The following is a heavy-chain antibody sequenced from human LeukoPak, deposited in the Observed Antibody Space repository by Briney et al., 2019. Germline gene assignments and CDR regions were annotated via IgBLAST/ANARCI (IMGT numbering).Heavy chain of an antibody. CDR3: ARDQPPGCSGGSCYHYYYGMDV. D-gene: IGHD2-15*01. V-gene: IGHV3-7*01. CDR1: GFTLSTSW. J-gene: IGHJ6*02. Sequence: GGSLRLSCVDSGFTLSTSWMTWVRQAPGKGLEWVANINPDGSVKNYEVSVKGRFTISRDNAKNSLYLQMNSLRAEDTAVYYCARDQPPGCSGGSCYHYYYGMDVWGQGTTVTVSS. CDR2: INPDGSVK.